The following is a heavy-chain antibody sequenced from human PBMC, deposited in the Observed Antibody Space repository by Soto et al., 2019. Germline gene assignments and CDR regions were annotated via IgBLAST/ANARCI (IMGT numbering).Heavy chain of an antibody. J-gene: IGHJ6*02. Sequence: GSLRLSCAASGFTVSSNYMSWVRQAPGKGLEWVSVIYSGVSTYYAVSVKGRFTISRDNSKNTLYLQMNSLRAEDTAVYYCAREYGGTHYYYYGMDVWGQGTTVTVSS. V-gene: IGHV3-53*01. D-gene: IGHD2-15*01. CDR2: IYSGVST. CDR3: AREYGGTHYYYYGMDV. CDR1: GFTVSSNY.